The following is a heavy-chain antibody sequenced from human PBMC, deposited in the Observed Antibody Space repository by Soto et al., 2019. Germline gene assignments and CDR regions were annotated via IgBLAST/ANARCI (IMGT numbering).Heavy chain of an antibody. CDR3: ARSPRSSPYFDY. D-gene: IGHD6-13*01. CDR1: GYSFTSYW. Sequence: PGESLKISCKASGYSFTSYWIGWVRQLPGKGLEWMGIIYPGDHETRYSPSFHGKVTISADRSINTAYLQWNSLEASDTAFYFCARSPRSSPYFDYWGQGALVTVSS. J-gene: IGHJ4*02. CDR2: IYPGDHET. V-gene: IGHV5-51*01.